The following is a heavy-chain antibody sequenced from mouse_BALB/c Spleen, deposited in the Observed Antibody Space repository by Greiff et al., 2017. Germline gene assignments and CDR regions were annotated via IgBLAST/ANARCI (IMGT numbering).Heavy chain of an antibody. CDR3: ARSSIYGHPDD. CDR1: GYSITSDYA. CDR2: ISYSGST. V-gene: IGHV3-2*02. J-gene: IGHJ2*01. D-gene: IGHD1-1*02. Sequence: ESGPGLVKPSQSLSLTCTVTGYSITSDYAWNWIRQFPGNKLEWMGYISYSGSTSYNPSLKRRISITRDTSKNQFFLQLNSVTTEDTATYYCARSSIYGHPDDGGQGTTLTVAS.